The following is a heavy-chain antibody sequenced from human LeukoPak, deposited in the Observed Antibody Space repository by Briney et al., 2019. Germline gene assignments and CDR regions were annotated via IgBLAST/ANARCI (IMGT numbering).Heavy chain of an antibody. CDR2: IIPIFGTA. CDR3: ARDEILDGSGSLLPNDY. J-gene: IGHJ4*02. D-gene: IGHD3-10*01. V-gene: IGHV1-69*13. CDR1: GYTFTSYA. Sequence: ASVKVSCKASGYTFTSYAMNWVRQAPGQGLEWMGGIIPIFGTANYAQKFQGRVTITADESTSTAYMELSSLRSEDTAVYYCARDEILDGSGSLLPNDYWGQGTLVTVSS.